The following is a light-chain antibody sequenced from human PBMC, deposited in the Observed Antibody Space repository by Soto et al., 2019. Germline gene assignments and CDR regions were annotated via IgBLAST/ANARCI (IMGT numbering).Light chain of an antibody. CDR3: QQLNSYPPT. V-gene: IGKV1-9*01. CDR2: AAS. Sequence: IQLTQSPSPLSASVGDRVTITCRASQGISSYLAWYQQKPGKAPKLLIYAASTLQSGVPSRSSGSGSGTDFTLTISSLQPEDFATYYCQQLNSYPPTFGGGTKVDIK. CDR1: QGISSY. J-gene: IGKJ4*01.